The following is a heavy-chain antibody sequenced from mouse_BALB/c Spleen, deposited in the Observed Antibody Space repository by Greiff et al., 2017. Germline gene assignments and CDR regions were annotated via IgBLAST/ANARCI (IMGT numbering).Heavy chain of an antibody. J-gene: IGHJ4*01. Sequence: EVKLVESGPELVKPGASVKISCKASGYSFTGYFMNWVKQSHGKSLEWIGRINPYNGDTFYNQKFKGKATLTVDKSSSTAHMELLSLTSEDSAVYYSGREDDGYSYYYAMDSWGQGTSVTVSS. CDR3: GREDDGYSYYYAMDS. CDR2: INPYNGDT. D-gene: IGHD2-3*01. V-gene: IGHV1-37*01. CDR1: GYSFTGYF.